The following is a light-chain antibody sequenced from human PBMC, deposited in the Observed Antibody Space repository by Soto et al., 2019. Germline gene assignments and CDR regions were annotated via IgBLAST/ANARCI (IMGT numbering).Light chain of an antibody. CDR3: QQYNSYSQA. CDR2: YGS. J-gene: IGKJ1*01. Sequence: DTQLTQSPSTLSAVVGDSVTITCRASQRIGKWLAWYQQKPGKAPKLLIFYGSTLESGVPSRFSGSGSGTDFSLTINSLQPDDFATYYCQQYNSYSQAFGQGTKVEFK. V-gene: IGKV1-5*01. CDR1: QRIGKW.